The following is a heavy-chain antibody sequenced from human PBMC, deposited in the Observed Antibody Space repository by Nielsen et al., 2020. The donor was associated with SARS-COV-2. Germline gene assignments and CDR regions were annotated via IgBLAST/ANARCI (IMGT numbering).Heavy chain of an antibody. J-gene: IGHJ4*02. D-gene: IGHD1-14*01. Sequence: ASVKVSCKASGYTFTAFGIHWVRQAPGQGLEWMAWMSTYNGNTNYAQMLQGRVTVTTDTSTGMAYMELRGLRLDDTAVYYCARDSAGTYQPPNFFDHWGQGTLVTVSS. V-gene: IGHV1-18*01. CDR2: MSTYNGNT. CDR3: ARDSAGTYQPPNFFDH. CDR1: GYTFTAFG.